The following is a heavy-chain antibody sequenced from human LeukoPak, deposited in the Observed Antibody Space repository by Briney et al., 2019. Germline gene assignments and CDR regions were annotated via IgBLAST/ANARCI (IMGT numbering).Heavy chain of an antibody. CDR2: ITASGGRT. V-gene: IGHV3-23*01. D-gene: IGHD1-1*01. CDR1: RFTFSSFS. J-gene: IGHJ4*02. CDR3: AKERTSEGYFDY. Sequence: GGSLRLSCAASRFTFSSFSMSWVRQAPGKGPEWVSAITASGGRTYYPDSLQGRFTISRDNSRNTLYLQMNSLRAEDTAVYYCAKERTSEGYFDYWGQGTLVTVSS.